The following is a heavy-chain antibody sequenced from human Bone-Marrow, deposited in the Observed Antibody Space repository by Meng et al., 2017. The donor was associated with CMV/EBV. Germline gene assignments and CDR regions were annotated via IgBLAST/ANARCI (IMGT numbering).Heavy chain of an antibody. CDR3: ARDPTIFPPRNLDY. CDR1: GFTFSSYA. Sequence: GESLKISCAASGFTFSSYAMSWVRQAPGKGLEWVSAISGSGGSTYYADSVKGRFTISRDNSKNTLYLQMNSLRAEDTAVYYCARDPTIFPPRNLDYWGQGTLVTVSS. V-gene: IGHV3-23*01. CDR2: ISGSGGST. D-gene: IGHD3-3*01. J-gene: IGHJ4*02.